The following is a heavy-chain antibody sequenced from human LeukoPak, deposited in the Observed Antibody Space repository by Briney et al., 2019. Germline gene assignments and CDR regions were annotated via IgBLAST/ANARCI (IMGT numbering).Heavy chain of an antibody. CDR3: AKGIAAAGTGGY. D-gene: IGHD6-13*01. Sequence: GGSLRLSCAASGFTFSSYGMHWVRQAPGKGLEWVAFIRYDGSNKYYADSVKGRFTISRDNSKNTLYLRMNSLRAEDTAVYYCAKGIAAAGTGGYWGQGTLVTVSS. J-gene: IGHJ4*02. CDR2: IRYDGSNK. CDR1: GFTFSSYG. V-gene: IGHV3-30*02.